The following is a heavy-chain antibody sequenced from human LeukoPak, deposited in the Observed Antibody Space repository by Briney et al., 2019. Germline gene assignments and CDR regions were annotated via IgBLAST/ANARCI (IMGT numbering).Heavy chain of an antibody. V-gene: IGHV4-38-2*01. CDR3: ARVGWSGELLEYYFDY. CDR2: IYHSGST. CDR1: GYSISSGYY. J-gene: IGHJ4*02. Sequence: SETLSLTCAVSGYSISSGYYWGWIRQPPGKGLEWIGSIYHSGSTYYNPSLKSRVTISVDTSKNQFSLKLSSVTAADTAVYYCARVGWSGELLEYYFDYWGQGTLVTVSS. D-gene: IGHD3-10*01.